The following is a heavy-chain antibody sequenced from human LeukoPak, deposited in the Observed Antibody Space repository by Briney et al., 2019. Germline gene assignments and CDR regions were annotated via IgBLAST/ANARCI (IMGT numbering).Heavy chain of an antibody. CDR3: ASSTIFGVVIPDY. J-gene: IGHJ4*02. CDR2: IYYSGST. Sequence: SGTLSLTCTVSGGSISSSSYYWGWIRQPPGKGLEWIGSIYYSGSTYYNPSLKSRVTISVDTSKNQFSLKLSSVTAADTAVYYCASSTIFGVVIPDYWGQGTLVTVSS. CDR1: GGSISSSSYY. V-gene: IGHV4-39*01. D-gene: IGHD3-3*01.